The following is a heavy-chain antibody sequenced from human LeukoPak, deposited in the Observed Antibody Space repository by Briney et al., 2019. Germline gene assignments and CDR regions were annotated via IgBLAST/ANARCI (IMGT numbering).Heavy chain of an antibody. J-gene: IGHJ4*02. Sequence: GSLRLSCAASGFTFSSSAMSWVRQAPGKGLEWISVIYSGGSTHYADSVKGRFTISRDNSKNTLFLQMNSLRAEDTAVYYCAKEEQQFDYFDYWGQGTLVTVSS. V-gene: IGHV3-23*03. CDR2: IYSGGST. CDR3: AKEEQQFDYFDY. CDR1: GFTFSSSA. D-gene: IGHD6-6*01.